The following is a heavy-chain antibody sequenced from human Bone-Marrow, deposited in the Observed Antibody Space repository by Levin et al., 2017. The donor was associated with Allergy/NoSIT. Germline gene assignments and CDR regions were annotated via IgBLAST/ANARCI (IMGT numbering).Heavy chain of an antibody. CDR2: INLNGGQT. D-gene: IGHD5-24*01. J-gene: IGHJ2*01. V-gene: IGHV3-7*01. CDR3: STISTLMAADL. CDR1: GVPFNMYW. Sequence: GGSLRLSCAVSGVPFNMYWYNWVRQAPGKGLEWVANINLNGGQTYYVDSVKGRFTLSRADAETSVYLHMTSLRGEDTAVYYCSTISTLMAADLWGRGTLVTVS.